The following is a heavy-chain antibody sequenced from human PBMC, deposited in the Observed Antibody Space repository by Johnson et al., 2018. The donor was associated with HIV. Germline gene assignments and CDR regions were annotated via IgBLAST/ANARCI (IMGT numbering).Heavy chain of an antibody. CDR3: AKERTAMVTPFDA. Sequence: QVQLVESGGGLVQPGGSLRLSCAASGFTFSRYWMHWVRHAPGRGLEWVAFISYSGSDTYYVDSVKGRFTVSRDNSENTLFLQMNSLRDEDTAVYYCAKERTAMVTPFDAWGQGTRVTVSS. J-gene: IGHJ3*01. D-gene: IGHD5-18*01. V-gene: IGHV3-30*18. CDR1: GFTFSRYW. CDR2: ISYSGSDT.